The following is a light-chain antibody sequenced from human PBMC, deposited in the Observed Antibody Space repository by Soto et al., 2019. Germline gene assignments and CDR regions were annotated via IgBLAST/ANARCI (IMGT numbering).Light chain of an antibody. Sequence: DMVMTQSPATLSVSPGERATHSCRASQSVASNLAWYQQRPGQAPRLLIYGASTRATGVPVRFSGSGSGTEFTLTISSLQSEDFAVYYCHHYNNWPHTFGGGTKVEIK. CDR3: HHYNNWPHT. J-gene: IGKJ4*01. CDR2: GAS. CDR1: QSVASN. V-gene: IGKV3-15*01.